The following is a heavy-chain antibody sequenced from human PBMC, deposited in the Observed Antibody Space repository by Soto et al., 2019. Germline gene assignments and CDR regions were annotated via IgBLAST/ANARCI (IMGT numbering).Heavy chain of an antibody. CDR1: GGSISSYY. CDR3: ASTGTGPDY. D-gene: IGHD1-1*01. J-gene: IGHJ4*02. Sequence: PSETLSLTCTVSGGSISSYYCSWIRQPAGKGXXWIXRXXXXXSXXXNPSLKSRVTMSVDTSKNQSSLKLSSVTAADTAVYYCASTGTGPDYWGQGTLVTVSS. CDR2: XXXXXSX. V-gene: IGHV4-4*07.